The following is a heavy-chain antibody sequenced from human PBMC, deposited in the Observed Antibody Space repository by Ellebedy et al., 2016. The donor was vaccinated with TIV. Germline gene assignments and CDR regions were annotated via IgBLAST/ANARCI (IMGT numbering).Heavy chain of an antibody. CDR3: TSPAVGHTTGCCRYYFDY. CDR1: GFTFTIYA. V-gene: IGHV3-23*01. CDR2: ISASGDST. J-gene: IGHJ4*02. D-gene: IGHD3-10*01. Sequence: PGGSLRLSCAASGFTFTIYAMTWVRQAPGKGLEWVSLISASGDSTYYADSVKGRFTISRDDSKKTMYLQMSSLRDEDTAIYYCTSPAVGHTTGCCRYYFDYWGPGTLVTVSS.